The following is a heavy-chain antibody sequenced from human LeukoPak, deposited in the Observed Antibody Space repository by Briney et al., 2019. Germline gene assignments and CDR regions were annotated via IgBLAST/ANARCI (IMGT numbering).Heavy chain of an antibody. V-gene: IGHV4-31*03. D-gene: IGHD5-18*01. CDR1: GGSTSSAGYY. CDR3: ARSISYGSAFDI. CDR2: IYYSGNT. Sequence: SETLSLTCSVSGGSTSSAGYYWSWIRQHPGKGLEWIGYIYYSGNTYYNPSLESRLTISVDTSKTQFSLKLNSVTAADTAVYYCARSISYGSAFDIWGQGTMVTVSS. J-gene: IGHJ3*02.